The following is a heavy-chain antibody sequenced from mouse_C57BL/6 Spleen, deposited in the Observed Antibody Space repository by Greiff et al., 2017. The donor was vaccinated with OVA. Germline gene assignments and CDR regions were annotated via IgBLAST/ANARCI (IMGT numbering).Heavy chain of an antibody. CDR1: GFTFSSYA. V-gene: IGHV5-9-1*02. J-gene: IGHJ2*01. CDR2: ISSGGDYI. D-gene: IGHD4-1*01. CDR3: TRDLTGTGYFDY. Sequence: EVMLVESGEGLVKPGGSLKLSCAASGFTFSSYAMSWVRQTPEKRLEWVAYISSGGDYIYYADTVKGRFTISRDNARNTLYLQMSSLKSEDTAMYYCTRDLTGTGYFDYWGQGTTLTVSS.